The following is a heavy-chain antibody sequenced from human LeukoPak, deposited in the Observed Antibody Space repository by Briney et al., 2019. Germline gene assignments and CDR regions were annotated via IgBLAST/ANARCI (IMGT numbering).Heavy chain of an antibody. CDR3: ARAVLSGAFDR. V-gene: IGHV3-66*01. D-gene: IGHD7-27*01. CDR1: GFTVINTY. Sequence: GGSLRLSCAASGFTVINTYMTWVRQAPGKGLEWVSNIYTGGATYYTDSVKGRFTVSRDSSKNTLFLQMNSLREEDTAVYYCARAVLSGAFDRWVQGALVTVSS. J-gene: IGHJ4*02. CDR2: IYTGGAT.